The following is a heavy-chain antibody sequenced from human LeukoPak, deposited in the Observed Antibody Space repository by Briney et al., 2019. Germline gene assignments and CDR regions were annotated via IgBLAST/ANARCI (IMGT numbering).Heavy chain of an antibody. Sequence: PGGSLRLSCAASGFTFSSYAMHWVRQAPGKGLEYVSAISSNGGSTYYANSVKGRFTISRDNSKNTLYLQMGSLRAEDMAVYYCARGYSSSPYWYFDLWGRGTLVTVSS. J-gene: IGHJ2*01. V-gene: IGHV3-64*01. CDR2: ISSNGGST. CDR1: GFTFSSYA. CDR3: ARGYSSSPYWYFDL. D-gene: IGHD6-13*01.